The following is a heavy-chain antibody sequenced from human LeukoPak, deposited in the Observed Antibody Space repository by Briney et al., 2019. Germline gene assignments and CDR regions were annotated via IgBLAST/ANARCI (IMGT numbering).Heavy chain of an antibody. Sequence: GGSLRLSCAASGFTFSSYAMHWVRQAPGKGLEWVAVISYDGSNKYYADSVKGRFTISRDNSKNTLYLQMNSLRAEDTAVYYCARDILLWFGEFGFDPWGQGTLVTVSS. CDR1: GFTFSSYA. V-gene: IGHV3-30*04. CDR3: ARDILLWFGEFGFDP. J-gene: IGHJ5*02. CDR2: ISYDGSNK. D-gene: IGHD3-10*01.